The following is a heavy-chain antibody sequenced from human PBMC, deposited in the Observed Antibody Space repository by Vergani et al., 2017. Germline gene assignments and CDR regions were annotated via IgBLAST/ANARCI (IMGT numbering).Heavy chain of an antibody. CDR2: IYYSGLT. D-gene: IGHD6-19*01. Sequence: QLQLQQSGPGLVKPSETLFLTCTVPADSISSGSYYWGWIRQPPGKSLGWVGSIYYSGLTYYNPSLKRRVAISVDTSKNQFSLKVTSVTAADTAVYFCERQRTGGGWSAGDFDAWGQGILVTVSS. J-gene: IGHJ4*02. V-gene: IGHV4-39*01. CDR1: ADSISSGSYY. CDR3: ERQRTGGGWSAGDFDA.